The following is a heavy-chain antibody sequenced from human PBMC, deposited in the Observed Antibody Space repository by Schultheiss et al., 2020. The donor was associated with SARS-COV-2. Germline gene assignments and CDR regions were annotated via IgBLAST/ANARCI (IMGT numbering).Heavy chain of an antibody. CDR1: GFSFDNHG. J-gene: IGHJ6*02. CDR2: ISHDGTKE. D-gene: IGHD3-22*01. CDR3: ARDPDLLIVVLAGPMDV. Sequence: GESLKISCAASGFSFDNHGMHWVRQAPGKGLEWVALISHDGTKEKYVDSVKGRFLISRDNSKNTLFLQMNSLRPEDTADYYCARDPDLLIVVLAGPMDVWGQGTAVTVSS. V-gene: IGHV3-30*03.